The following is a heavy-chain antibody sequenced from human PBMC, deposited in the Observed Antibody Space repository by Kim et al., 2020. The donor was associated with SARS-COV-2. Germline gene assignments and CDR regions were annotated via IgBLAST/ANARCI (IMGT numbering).Heavy chain of an antibody. J-gene: IGHJ4*02. CDR1: GGSISSSNW. D-gene: IGHD3-22*01. CDR3: ARGSDDSSGYYYFDY. CDR2: IYHSGST. Sequence: SETLSLTCAVSGGSISSSNWWSWVRQPPGKGLEWIGEIYHSGSTNYNPSLKSRVTISVDKSKNQFSLKLSSVTAADTAVYYCARGSDDSSGYYYFDYWGQGTLVTVSS. V-gene: IGHV4-4*02.